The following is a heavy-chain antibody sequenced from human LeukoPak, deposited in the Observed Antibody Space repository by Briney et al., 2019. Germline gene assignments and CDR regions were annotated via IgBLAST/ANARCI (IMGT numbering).Heavy chain of an antibody. D-gene: IGHD2-15*01. V-gene: IGHV3-48*03. CDR1: GFTFSTYE. J-gene: IGHJ4*02. CDR2: IRSNGNTK. CDR3: ARDLDCSGGSCYSGSY. Sequence: GGSLRLSCVASGFTFSTYEMNWVRQAPGKGLEWVSYIRSNGNTKYYADSVKGRFTISRDNTKNTLYLQMNSLRAEDTAVYYCARDLDCSGGSCYSGSYWGQGTLVTVSS.